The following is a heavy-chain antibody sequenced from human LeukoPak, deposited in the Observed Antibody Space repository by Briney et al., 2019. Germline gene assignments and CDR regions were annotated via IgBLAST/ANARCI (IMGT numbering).Heavy chain of an antibody. V-gene: IGHV3-11*01. CDR3: ARVLGYCSSTSCYKAYFDY. CDR1: GFTFSDYY. CDR2: ISSSGSTI. Sequence: GGSLRLSCAASGFTFSDYYMSWIRQAPGKGLEWVSYISSSGSTIYYADSVKGRFTISRDNAKNSLYLQMNSPRAEDTAVYYCARVLGYCSSTSCYKAYFDYWGQGTLVTVSS. D-gene: IGHD2-2*02. J-gene: IGHJ4*02.